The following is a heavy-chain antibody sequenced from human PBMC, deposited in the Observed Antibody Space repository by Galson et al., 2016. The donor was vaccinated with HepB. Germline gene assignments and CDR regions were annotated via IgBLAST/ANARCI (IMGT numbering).Heavy chain of an antibody. V-gene: IGHV3-53*01. CDR1: GFSFSDYN. Sequence: SLRLSCAASGFSFSDYNMNWVRQAPGKGLEWVSAVYSDGATHYADSVRGRFTISRDNSKNTVYLQMKRLRVEDTAVDYCAISWRRGDYWGQGTLVTVSS. D-gene: IGHD5-12*01. CDR3: AISWRRGDY. J-gene: IGHJ4*02. CDR2: VYSDGAT.